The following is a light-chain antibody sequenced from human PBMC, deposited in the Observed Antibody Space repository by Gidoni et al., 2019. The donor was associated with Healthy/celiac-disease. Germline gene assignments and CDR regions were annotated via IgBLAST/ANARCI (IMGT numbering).Light chain of an antibody. CDR1: QGIGNY. CDR2: AVS. V-gene: IGKV1-27*01. Sequence: DIQMTHSPFSLSASVGDRVTITCRASQGIGNYLAWYQQKPGKVPKLLIDAVSTLESGVPRRFSGSGAGKDFTLTISSLQHEDVGTYYCKKDNRAPRTFXQXTKVEIK. CDR3: KKDNRAPRT. J-gene: IGKJ1*01.